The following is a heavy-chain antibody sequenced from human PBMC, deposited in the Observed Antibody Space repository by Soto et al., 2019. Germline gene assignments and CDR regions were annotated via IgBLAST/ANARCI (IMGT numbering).Heavy chain of an antibody. CDR2: IIPIFSAA. Sequence: QVQLVQSGAEVKKPGSSVKVSCKASGGNFSSYAISWVRQAPGQGLEWMGGIIPIFSAANYAQKFQGRVTITADKSTSTAYMELSSLRSEDTALYYCARSRYSYGPGGGMDVWGQGTTVTVSS. CDR3: ARSRYSYGPGGGMDV. D-gene: IGHD5-18*01. J-gene: IGHJ6*02. V-gene: IGHV1-69*06. CDR1: GGNFSSYA.